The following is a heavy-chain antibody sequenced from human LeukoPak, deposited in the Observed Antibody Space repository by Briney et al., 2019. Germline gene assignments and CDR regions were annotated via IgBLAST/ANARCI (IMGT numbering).Heavy chain of an antibody. D-gene: IGHD3-22*01. CDR3: ARHPMYYYDSSGYFN. CDR1: GGSISSSSYY. V-gene: IGHV4-39*01. Sequence: PSETLSLTCTVSGGSISSSSYYWGWVRQPPGKGLEWIGSIYYSGSTYYNPSLKSRVTISVDTSKNQFSLKLSSVTAADTAVYYCARHPMYYYDSSGYFNWGQGTLVTVSS. J-gene: IGHJ4*02. CDR2: IYYSGST.